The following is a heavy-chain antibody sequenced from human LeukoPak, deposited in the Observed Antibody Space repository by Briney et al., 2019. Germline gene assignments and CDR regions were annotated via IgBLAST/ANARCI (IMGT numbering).Heavy chain of an antibody. V-gene: IGHV3-66*01. Sequence: PGGSLRLSCVTSGFRVSNNYMSWVCQAPGKGLEWVSIMSSAGGTYYADSVKASFTISRDISKNTLFRLMNSLTVEDTAIYYCARVAYTSSWGERYYFDYWGQGTLVTVSS. J-gene: IGHJ4*02. D-gene: IGHD2-15*01. CDR1: GFRVSNNY. CDR3: ARVAYTSSWGERYYFDY. CDR2: MSSAGGT.